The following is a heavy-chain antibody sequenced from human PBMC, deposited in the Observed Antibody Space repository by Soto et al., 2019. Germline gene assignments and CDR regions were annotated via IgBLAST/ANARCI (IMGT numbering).Heavy chain of an antibody. V-gene: IGHV3-48*03. D-gene: IGHD6-13*01. Sequence: GGSLRLSCAASGFTFSSYEMNWVRQAPGKGLEWVSYISSSGSTIYYADSVKGRFTISRDNAKNTLYLQMNSLRAEDTAVYYCARVQALAAAGNYYYYGMDVWGQGTTVTVSS. CDR2: ISSSGSTI. J-gene: IGHJ6*02. CDR1: GFTFSSYE. CDR3: ARVQALAAAGNYYYYGMDV.